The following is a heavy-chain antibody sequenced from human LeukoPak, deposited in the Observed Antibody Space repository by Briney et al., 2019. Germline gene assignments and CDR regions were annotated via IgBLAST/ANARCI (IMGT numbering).Heavy chain of an antibody. V-gene: IGHV1-8*03. CDR2: MNPNSGNT. D-gene: IGHD3-3*01. CDR3: ARGRRYYDFWSTV. CDR1: GYTFTSYD. Sequence: ASVKGSCKASGYTFTSYDINWVRQATGQGLEWMGWMNPNSGNTGYAQKFQGRVTITRNTSISTAYMELSSLRSEDTAVYYCARGRRYYDFWSTVWGQGTLVTVSS. J-gene: IGHJ4*02.